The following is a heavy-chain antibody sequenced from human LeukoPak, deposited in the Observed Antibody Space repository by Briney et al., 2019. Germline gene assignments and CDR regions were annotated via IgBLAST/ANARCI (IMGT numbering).Heavy chain of an antibody. D-gene: IGHD4-17*01. CDR3: ARERYGDDGYFDL. V-gene: IGHV3-30*03. J-gene: IGHJ2*01. Sequence: GTSLTLSCAASGFSLTTYGIHWVRQAPGKGLEWVAVISYDGINKDYTDSVKGRFTISRDNAKNSLYLQMNSLRAEDTAVYYCARERYGDDGYFDLWGRGTLVTVSS. CDR2: ISYDGINK. CDR1: GFSLTTYG.